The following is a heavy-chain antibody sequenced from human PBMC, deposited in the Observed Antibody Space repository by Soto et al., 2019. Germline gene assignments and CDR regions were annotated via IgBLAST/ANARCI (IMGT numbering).Heavy chain of an antibody. V-gene: IGHV1-69*01. CDR3: ASRERVDAFDV. CDR1: GGTFSTYG. D-gene: IGHD1-26*01. J-gene: IGHJ3*01. CDR2: IIPISGSI. Sequence: QVQLVQSGAEVKKPGSSVKVPCKASGGTFSTYGITWVRQASGQGLEWMGGIIPISGSIKFAQKLQGRLTIIPDESTSTVYMELSSLTSEDTAVYYCASRERVDAFDVWGQGTMVTVSS.